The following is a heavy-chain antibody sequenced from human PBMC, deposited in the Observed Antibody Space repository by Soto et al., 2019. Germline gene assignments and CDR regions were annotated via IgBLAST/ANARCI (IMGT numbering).Heavy chain of an antibody. V-gene: IGHV4-31*03. CDR2: IYYSGST. J-gene: IGHJ3*02. CDR1: GGSISSGGYY. D-gene: IGHD3-10*01. Sequence: LPLTCTVSGGSISSGGYYWSWIRQHPGKGLEWIGYIYYSGSTYYNPSLKSRVTISVDTSKNQFSLKLSSVTAADTAVYYCARAGGAMVRGLNAFDIWGQGTMVTV. CDR3: ARAGGAMVRGLNAFDI.